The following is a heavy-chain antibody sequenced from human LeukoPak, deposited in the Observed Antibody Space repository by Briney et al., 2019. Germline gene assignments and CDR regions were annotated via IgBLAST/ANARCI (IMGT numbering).Heavy chain of an antibody. CDR3: ARAVPAGMGYYFYGMDV. CDR1: GYTLTTHG. CDR2: ISSNSGNT. J-gene: IGHJ6*02. V-gene: IGHV1-18*01. D-gene: IGHD2-2*01. Sequence: GASVKVSCKASGYTLTTHGISWVRQAPGQGLEWMGWISSNSGNTDCAQKFQGRVTLTTDTSSNTAFMELRTLTSDDTAVYYCARAVPAGMGYYFYGMDVWGQGTTVTVSS.